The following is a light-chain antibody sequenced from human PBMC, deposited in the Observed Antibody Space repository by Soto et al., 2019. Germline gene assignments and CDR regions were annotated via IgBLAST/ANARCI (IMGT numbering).Light chain of an antibody. Sequence: DIQMTQSPSSLSASVGDRVTITCRASESISSWLAWYQQKPGKAPKLLIFKASSLGGGVPSRFSGSGSGTEFTLTISSLQPDDSATYSCQQYTTYPLTFGGGTKVEIK. CDR3: QQYTTYPLT. CDR2: KAS. V-gene: IGKV1-5*03. J-gene: IGKJ4*01. CDR1: ESISSW.